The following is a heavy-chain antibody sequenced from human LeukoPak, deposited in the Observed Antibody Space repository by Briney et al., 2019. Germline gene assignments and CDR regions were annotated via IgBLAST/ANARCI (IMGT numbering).Heavy chain of an antibody. D-gene: IGHD6-19*01. J-gene: IGHJ4*02. V-gene: IGHV5-51*01. CDR2: IYPGDSDT. CDR1: GYRFTSFW. Sequence: GESLKISCQGSGYRFTSFWITWVRQMPGKGLEWMGIIYPGDSDTRHSPSFQGQVTISADKSISTAYLQWSSLKASDTAMYYCARHKGSGWYYFDYWGQGTLVTVSS. CDR3: ARHKGSGWYYFDY.